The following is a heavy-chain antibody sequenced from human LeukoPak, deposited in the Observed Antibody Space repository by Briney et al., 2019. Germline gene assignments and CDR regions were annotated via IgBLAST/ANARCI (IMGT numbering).Heavy chain of an antibody. CDR3: ARQRYFNPHRDYYYYDYGMDV. V-gene: IGHV5-51*01. CDR1: GYSFTSYW. CDR2: IYSGDSDT. Sequence: GVSLTISCTGSGYSFTSYWIGWVRPMPGKGLEWIGIIYSGDSDTRYGPSFQGQVTISADKTISTAYLQWSSLKASDTALYYCARQRYFNPHRDYYYYDYGMDVWGQGTTVTVSS. J-gene: IGHJ6*02. D-gene: IGHD3-9*01.